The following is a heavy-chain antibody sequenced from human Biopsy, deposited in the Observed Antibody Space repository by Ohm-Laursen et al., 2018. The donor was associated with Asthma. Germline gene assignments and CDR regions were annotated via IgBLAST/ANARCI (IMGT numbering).Heavy chain of an antibody. CDR1: GFTFDNYT. CDR2: ISYDGRNT. Sequence: RSLRLSCAASGFTFDNYTMHWVRQAPGKGLEWVTIISYDGRNTYYADSVEGRFTISRDNSKNTLFLQMSSLRPEDTAVYYCARGGLHYYEYYGMDVWGQGTTVTVFS. J-gene: IGHJ6*02. D-gene: IGHD2-21*02. V-gene: IGHV3-30*04. CDR3: ARGGLHYYEYYGMDV.